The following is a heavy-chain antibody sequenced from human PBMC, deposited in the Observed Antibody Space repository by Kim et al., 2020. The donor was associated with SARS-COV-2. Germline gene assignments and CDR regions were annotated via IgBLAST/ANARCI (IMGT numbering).Heavy chain of an antibody. Sequence: GGSLRLSCAASGFTFSNAWMSWVRQAPGKGLEWVGRIKSKTDGGTTDYAAPVKGRFTISRDDSKNTLYLQMNSLKTEDTAVYYCTTGFGPGSGSQTNYYGMDVWGQGTTVTVSS. CDR1: GFTFSNAW. J-gene: IGHJ6*02. CDR2: IKSKTDGGTT. D-gene: IGHD3-10*01. V-gene: IGHV3-15*01. CDR3: TTGFGPGSGSQTNYYGMDV.